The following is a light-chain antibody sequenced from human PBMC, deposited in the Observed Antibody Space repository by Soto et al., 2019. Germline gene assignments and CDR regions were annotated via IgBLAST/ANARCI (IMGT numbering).Light chain of an antibody. Sequence: DIQMTQSPSSLPASVGDRVTITCQARPDISNYLNWYQQKPGKAPKLLIYDASNLETGVPSRFSGSGSGTDFTFTISRLQPEDIATYYCQQYDNLLLTFGGGTKVEIK. CDR2: DAS. J-gene: IGKJ4*01. CDR1: PDISNY. V-gene: IGKV1-33*01. CDR3: QQYDNLLLT.